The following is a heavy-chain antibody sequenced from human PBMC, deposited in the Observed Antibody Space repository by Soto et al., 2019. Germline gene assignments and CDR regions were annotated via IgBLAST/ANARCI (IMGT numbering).Heavy chain of an antibody. J-gene: IGHJ4*02. CDR1: GFTFSIYS. CDR2: ISGSSHTT. CDR3: ARDYMESACDY. V-gene: IGHV3-48*01. D-gene: IGHD3-3*01. Sequence: EVQLVESGGVSVQPGGSLRLSCATSGFTFSIYSMNWVRQAPGKGLEWVSYISGSSHTTYYADSVKGRFTISRDNAKNSLYLQMSTLRAEDTAVYYCARDYMESACDYWGQGTLVTVSS.